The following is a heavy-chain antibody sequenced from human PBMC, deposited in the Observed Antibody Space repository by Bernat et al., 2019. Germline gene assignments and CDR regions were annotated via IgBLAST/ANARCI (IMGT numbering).Heavy chain of an antibody. CDR2: IWYDGSNK. CDR1: GFTFSSYG. J-gene: IGHJ4*02. D-gene: IGHD5-12*01. V-gene: IGHV3-33*01. Sequence: QVQLVESGGGVVQPGRSLRLSCAASGFTFSSYGMHWVRQAPGKGLEWVAVIWYDGSNKYYADSVKGRFTISRDNSKNTPYLQMNSLRAEDTAVYYCARDWGGYSGYDAPFDYWGQGTLVTVSS. CDR3: ARDWGGYSGYDAPFDY.